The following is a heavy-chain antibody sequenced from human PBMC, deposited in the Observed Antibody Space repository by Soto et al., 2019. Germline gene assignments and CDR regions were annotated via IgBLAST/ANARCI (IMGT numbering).Heavy chain of an antibody. Sequence: QVQLVESGGGVVQPGRSLRLSCAASGFTFSSYGMHWVRQAPGKGLEWVAVIWYDGSNKYYADSVKGRFTISRDNSKNTLYLQMNSLRAEDTAVYYCAREFAYCTNGVCYLDYYYGMDVWGQGTTVTVSS. V-gene: IGHV3-33*01. CDR2: IWYDGSNK. CDR3: AREFAYCTNGVCYLDYYYGMDV. D-gene: IGHD2-8*01. CDR1: GFTFSSYG. J-gene: IGHJ6*02.